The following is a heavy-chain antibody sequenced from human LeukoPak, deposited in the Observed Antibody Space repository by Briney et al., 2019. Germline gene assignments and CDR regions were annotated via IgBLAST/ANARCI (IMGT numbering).Heavy chain of an antibody. D-gene: IGHD3-16*02. CDR3: ARINYDYVWGSYRYYYYYYMDV. V-gene: IGHV1-8*01. J-gene: IGHJ6*03. Sequence: GASVKVSCKASGYTFTSYDINWVRQATGQGLEWMGWMNPNSGNTGYAQKFQGRVTMTRNTSISTAYMELSSLRSEDTAVYYCARINYDYVWGSYRYYYYYYMDVWGKGTTVTISS. CDR1: GYTFTSYD. CDR2: MNPNSGNT.